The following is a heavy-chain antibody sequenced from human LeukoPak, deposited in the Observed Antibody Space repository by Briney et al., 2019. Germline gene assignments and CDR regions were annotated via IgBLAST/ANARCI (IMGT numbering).Heavy chain of an antibody. Sequence: PGGSLRLSCAASGFTFSSYGIHWVRQAPGKGLEWVAVIWYDGSNKYYAYSVKGRFTISRDNSKNTLYLQMNSLRAEDTAVYYCARDGLGSRGGFDYWGQGTLVTVSS. V-gene: IGHV3-33*01. CDR2: IWYDGSNK. D-gene: IGHD3-10*01. CDR3: ARDGLGSRGGFDY. CDR1: GFTFSSYG. J-gene: IGHJ4*02.